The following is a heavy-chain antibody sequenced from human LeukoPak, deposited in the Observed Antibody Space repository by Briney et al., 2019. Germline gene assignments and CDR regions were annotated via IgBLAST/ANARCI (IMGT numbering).Heavy chain of an antibody. D-gene: IGHD3-22*01. Sequence: GASVKVSCKASGYTFTSYDINWVRQATGQGLEWMGWMNPNSGNTGYAQKFQGRVTVTRNTSISTAYMELSSLRSEDTAVYYCARGPRGYYDSSGLRGYFDYWGQGTLVTVSS. CDR2: MNPNSGNT. CDR1: GYTFTSYD. V-gene: IGHV1-8*01. J-gene: IGHJ4*02. CDR3: ARGPRGYYDSSGLRGYFDY.